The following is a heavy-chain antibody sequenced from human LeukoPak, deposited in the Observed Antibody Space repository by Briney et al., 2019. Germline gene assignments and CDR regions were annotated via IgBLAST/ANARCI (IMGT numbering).Heavy chain of an antibody. CDR2: IYYSWST. D-gene: IGHD3-22*01. V-gene: IGHV4-59*01. CDR3: ARTFPSSVYYLEYYYYGMDV. J-gene: IGHJ6*04. CDR1: GGSISSYY. Sequence: SETLSLTCTVSGGSISSYYWSWIRQPPGKGLEWIGYIYYSWSTNYNRSLKSRVTISVDTSKNQFSLKLSSVPAADTAVYYCARTFPSSVYYLEYYYYGMDVWGKGTTVTVSS.